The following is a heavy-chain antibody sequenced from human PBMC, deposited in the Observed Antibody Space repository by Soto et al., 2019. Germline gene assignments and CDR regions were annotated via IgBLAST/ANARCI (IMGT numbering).Heavy chain of an antibody. CDR2: IYSGGST. CDR1: GFTVSSNY. D-gene: IGHD3-10*01. CDR3: ARDHRVTMVRGARPYVYYYYGMDV. Sequence: GGSLRLSCAASGFTVSSNYMSWVRQAPGKGLEWVSVIYSGGSTYYADSVKGRFTISRDNSKNTLYLQMNSLRAEDTAVYYCARDHRVTMVRGARPYVYYYYGMDVWGQGTTVTVSS. V-gene: IGHV3-53*01. J-gene: IGHJ6*02.